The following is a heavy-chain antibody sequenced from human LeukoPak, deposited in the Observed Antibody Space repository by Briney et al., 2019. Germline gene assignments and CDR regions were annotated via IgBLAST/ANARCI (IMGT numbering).Heavy chain of an antibody. Sequence: PGRSLRLSCAASGFTFSSYGMHWVRQAPGKGLEWVAVIWYDGGNKYYADSVKGRFTISRDNSKNTLYLQMNSLRAEDTAVYYCARDPRGGSGSSLYYYYYYGMDVWGQGTTVTVSS. V-gene: IGHV3-33*01. CDR3: ARDPRGGSGSSLYYYYYYGMDV. D-gene: IGHD3-10*01. CDR2: IWYDGGNK. J-gene: IGHJ6*02. CDR1: GFTFSSYG.